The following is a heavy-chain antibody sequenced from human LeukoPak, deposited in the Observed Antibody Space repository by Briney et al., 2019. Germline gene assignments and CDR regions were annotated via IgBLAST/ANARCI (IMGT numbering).Heavy chain of an antibody. CDR2: INHSGYT. J-gene: IGHJ4*02. CDR3: ARLGSRVL. D-gene: IGHD1-26*01. CDR1: GGSFSGYY. V-gene: IGHV4-34*01. Sequence: KPSETLSLTCALYGGSFSGYYWSWIRQSPGKGLEWIGQINHSGYTNYKPSLKSRVTMSVDTSKNQFSLKLISMTATDTAVYYCARLGSRVLWGQGTLVTVSS.